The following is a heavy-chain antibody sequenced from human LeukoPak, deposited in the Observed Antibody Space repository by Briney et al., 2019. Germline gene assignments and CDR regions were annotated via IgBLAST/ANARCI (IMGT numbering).Heavy chain of an antibody. V-gene: IGHV3-9*01. D-gene: IGHD6-19*01. CDR2: ISWNSGII. CDR1: GFTFSSYR. J-gene: IGHJ4*02. Sequence: GGSLRLSCAASGFTFSSYRMIWVRQTPGKGLEWVSGISWNSGIISYADSVKGRFTISRDNAKNSLYLQMNILRAEDTALYYCAKSRSISSGGDYWGQGTLVTVSS. CDR3: AKSRSISSGGDY.